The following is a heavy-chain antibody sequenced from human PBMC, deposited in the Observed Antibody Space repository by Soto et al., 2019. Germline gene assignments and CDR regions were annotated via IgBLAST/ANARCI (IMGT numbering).Heavy chain of an antibody. CDR1: CGSISSYY. Sequence: PSEALSLTCPVSCGSISSYYWSWILQPPGKGLEWIGYIYYSGSTNYNPSLKSRVTISVDTSKNQFSLKLSSVTAAGTAVYYCASEVRGQEPYYFDYWGQGTLVTVSS. CDR3: ASEVRGQEPYYFDY. J-gene: IGHJ4*02. V-gene: IGHV4-59*01. CDR2: IYYSGST.